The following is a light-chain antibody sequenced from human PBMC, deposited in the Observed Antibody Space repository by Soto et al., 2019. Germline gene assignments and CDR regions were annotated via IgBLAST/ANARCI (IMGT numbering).Light chain of an antibody. V-gene: IGKV1-39*01. CDR1: QTISSH. CDR2: AAS. CDR3: QQSYTTPIT. Sequence: DIQMTQSPSSLSASVGDSVTITCRASQTISSHLNWYQQKPGKAPNLLVYAASSLQSGVPSRFTGSGSGTDFTLTISSLQPEDFATYFCQQSYTTPITFGQGTRLEIK. J-gene: IGKJ5*01.